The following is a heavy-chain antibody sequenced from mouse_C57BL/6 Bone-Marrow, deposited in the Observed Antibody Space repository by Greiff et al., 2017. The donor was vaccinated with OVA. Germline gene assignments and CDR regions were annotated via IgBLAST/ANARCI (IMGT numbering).Heavy chain of an antibody. CDR1: GFTFSSYA. CDR2: LSNVGSYT. CDR3: ARDSYYGSSYGFAY. J-gene: IGHJ3*01. D-gene: IGHD1-1*01. Sequence: EVKLMASGGGLVKPGGSLKLSCAASGFTFSSYAMSWVRQTPEKRLEWVATLSNVGSYTYYPDNVKGRFTISRDNAKNNLYLQMSHLKSEDTAMYYCARDSYYGSSYGFAYWGQGTLVTVSA. V-gene: IGHV5-4*01.